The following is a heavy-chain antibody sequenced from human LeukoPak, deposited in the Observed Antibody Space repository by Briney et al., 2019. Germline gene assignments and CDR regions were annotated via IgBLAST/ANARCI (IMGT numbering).Heavy chain of an antibody. Sequence: ASVKVSCKASGYTSTGYYIHWVRQAPGQGLEWMGWINPNSGGTNDAQKFQGRVTMTTDTSISTAYMELNRLRSDDTAVYYCARGGWSGYSYGSEPEKYFDYWGQGTLVTVSS. D-gene: IGHD5-18*01. CDR3: ARGGWSGYSYGSEPEKYFDY. CDR2: INPNSGGT. CDR1: GYTSTGYY. V-gene: IGHV1-2*02. J-gene: IGHJ4*02.